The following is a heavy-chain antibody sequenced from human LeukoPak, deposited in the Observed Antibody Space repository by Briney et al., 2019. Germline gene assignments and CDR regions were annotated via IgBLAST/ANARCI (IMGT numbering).Heavy chain of an antibody. J-gene: IGHJ4*02. V-gene: IGHV3-48*03. CDR3: ASLWVVGY. CDR2: ITDGRSSGSPI. Sequence: GGSLRLSCEGSGFTFSDYEMNWVRQAPGKGLEWVAYITDGRSSGSPIYYADSVKGRFTISRDNAKNSVYLQMSSLRAEDTAVYYCASLWVVGYWGQGTLVTVSS. CDR1: GFTFSDYE. D-gene: IGHD6-13*01.